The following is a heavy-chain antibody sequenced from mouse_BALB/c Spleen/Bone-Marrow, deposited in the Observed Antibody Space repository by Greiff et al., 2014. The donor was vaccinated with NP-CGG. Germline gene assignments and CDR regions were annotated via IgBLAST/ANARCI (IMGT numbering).Heavy chain of an antibody. CDR1: GYTFTDTW. V-gene: IGHV1-7*01. CDR3: ARDY. Sequence: ESGPEPAKPGASVKMSCKASGYTFTDTWIHWIKQRPGQGLEWIGYINPSTGYAEYNQNFKDKATLTVDKSSSTAYMQLSSLTSEDSAVYYCARDYWGQGTTLTVSS. J-gene: IGHJ2*01. CDR2: INPSTGYA.